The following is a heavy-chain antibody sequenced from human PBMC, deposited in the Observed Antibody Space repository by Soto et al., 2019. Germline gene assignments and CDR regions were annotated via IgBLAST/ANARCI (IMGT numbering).Heavy chain of an antibody. D-gene: IGHD5-12*01. CDR2: INHSGGRT. CDR3: ASGRGYTWTF. V-gene: IGHV4-34*01. Sequence: QVHLQQWGAGLLKPSETLSLTCAVSGESFSDYFYSWIRQPPGKGLEWIGEINHSGGRTIYNPSLWGRVTRSVDTSKDQFSLGLTSVTAADTAVYYCASGRGYTWTFGGQGTLVTVSS. CDR1: GESFSDYF. J-gene: IGHJ4*02.